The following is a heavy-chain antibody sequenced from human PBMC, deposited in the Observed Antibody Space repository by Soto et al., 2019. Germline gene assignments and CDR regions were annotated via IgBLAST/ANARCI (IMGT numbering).Heavy chain of an antibody. CDR1: GGSISSSSYY. D-gene: IGHD5-18*01. CDR2: IYYSGST. Sequence: QLQLQESGPGLVKPSETLSLTCTVSGGSISSSSYYWGWFRQPPGKGLEWIGSIYYSGSTYYNPCLQSRVTISVDTSNIQFYLKLSTVASADTAVYYCAGGYSYGHDYWGQGTLVKVYS. V-gene: IGHV4-39*01. J-gene: IGHJ4*02. CDR3: AGGYSYGHDY.